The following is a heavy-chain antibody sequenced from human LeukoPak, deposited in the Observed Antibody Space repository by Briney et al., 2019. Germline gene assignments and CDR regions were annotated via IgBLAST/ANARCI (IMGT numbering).Heavy chain of an antibody. Sequence: PGGSLRLSCAASGLTFSSYAMSWVRQAPGKGLEWVAFIRSDGSNKSYADSVKGRFTISRDNSKNTLYLQMNSLRAEDTAVYYCAGRYDSSGYPLHWGQGTLVTVSS. CDR3: AGRYDSSGYPLH. J-gene: IGHJ4*02. CDR2: IRSDGSNK. V-gene: IGHV3-30*02. D-gene: IGHD3-22*01. CDR1: GLTFSSYA.